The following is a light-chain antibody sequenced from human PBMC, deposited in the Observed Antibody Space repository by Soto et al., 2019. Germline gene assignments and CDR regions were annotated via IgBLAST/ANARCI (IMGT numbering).Light chain of an antibody. CDR2: EGS. Sequence: QSALTQPPSASGSPGRSVTISCTGTSSDVGGYDYVSWFQQHPGKAPKLMIYEGSKRPSGVSNRFSGSKSGNTASLTISGLQAEDEADYYCCSYAGSSTFVVFGGGTKLTVL. V-gene: IGLV2-23*03. CDR1: SSDVGGYDY. J-gene: IGLJ2*01. CDR3: CSYAGSSTFVV.